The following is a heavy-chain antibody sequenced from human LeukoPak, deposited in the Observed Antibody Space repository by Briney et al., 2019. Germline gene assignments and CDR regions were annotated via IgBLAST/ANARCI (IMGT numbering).Heavy chain of an antibody. V-gene: IGHV3-23*01. D-gene: IGHD3-22*01. CDR3: AIMHGYYDGSGYCVQ. CDR1: GFTFGSYA. Sequence: GGSLRLSCAASGFTFGSYAMSWVRQAPGKGLEWVSCISPNADRTSKADSVEGRFTISRDNPRNTLYLQMNSLRDDDTAVYYCAIMHGYYDGSGYCVQWGQGTLVTVSS. CDR2: ISPNADRT. J-gene: IGHJ4*02.